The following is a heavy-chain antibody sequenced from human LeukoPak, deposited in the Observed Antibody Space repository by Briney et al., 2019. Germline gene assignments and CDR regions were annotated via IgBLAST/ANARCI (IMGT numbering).Heavy chain of an antibody. Sequence: LETLSLTCAVYRGSLSGYYWCWIRQPPGKGREWIGEINHSGSTNYNPSLKSRVTMSVDTSKTQFSLKLSSVTAADTAVHYCARAPIPYYYDSSGYYLNDAFDIWGQGTMVTVSS. CDR1: RGSLSGYY. D-gene: IGHD3-22*01. V-gene: IGHV4-34*01. CDR2: INHSGST. CDR3: ARAPIPYYYDSSGYYLNDAFDI. J-gene: IGHJ3*02.